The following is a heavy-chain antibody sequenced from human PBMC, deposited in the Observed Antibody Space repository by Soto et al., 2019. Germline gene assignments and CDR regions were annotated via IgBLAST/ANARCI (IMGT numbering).Heavy chain of an antibody. D-gene: IGHD6-13*01. CDR1: GFTFRSFT. V-gene: IGHV3-21*01. J-gene: IGHJ5*02. CDR2: ISSNSAYI. Sequence: GGSLRLSCAASGFTFRSFTMNWVRQAPGKGLEWVSTISSNSAYIYYTDALRGRFTISRDNAKNSLHLQMNSLRAEDTAVYYCTRDASRDSSARGWFDPWGPGPLVTVSS. CDR3: TRDASRDSSARGWFDP.